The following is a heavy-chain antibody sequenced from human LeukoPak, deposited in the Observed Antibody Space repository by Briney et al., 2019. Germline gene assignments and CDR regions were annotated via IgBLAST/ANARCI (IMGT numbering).Heavy chain of an antibody. D-gene: IGHD6-13*01. J-gene: IGHJ4*02. CDR3: RAAADLNDY. CDR2: IRSKADSYTT. Sequence: GGSLKLSCAASGFTFSGSAMHWVRQASGEGLEWLGRIRSKADSYTTAYAASVKGRFIVSRDDSKNTAYLQMSSLKTEDTAVYYCRAAADLNDYWGQGTLVTVSS. CDR1: GFTFSGSA. V-gene: IGHV3-73*01.